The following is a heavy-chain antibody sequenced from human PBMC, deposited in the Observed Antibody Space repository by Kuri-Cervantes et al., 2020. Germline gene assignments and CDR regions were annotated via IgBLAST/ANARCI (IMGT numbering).Heavy chain of an antibody. CDR2: IYYSGST. Sequence: GSLRLSCSVSGVSVSSGTYYWSWIRQPPGKGLEWIGYIYYSGSTNYNPSLKSRVTISVDTSKNQFSLKLSSVTAADTAVYYCARGPNSSSWGWAFDIWGQGTMVTVSS. V-gene: IGHV4-61*01. CDR3: ARGPNSSSWGWAFDI. D-gene: IGHD6-13*01. J-gene: IGHJ3*02. CDR1: GVSVSSGTYY.